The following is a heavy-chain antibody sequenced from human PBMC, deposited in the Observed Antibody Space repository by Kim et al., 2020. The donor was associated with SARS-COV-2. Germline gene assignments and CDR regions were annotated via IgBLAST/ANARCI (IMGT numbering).Heavy chain of an antibody. D-gene: IGHD6-13*01. CDR2: ISSSSSYI. CDR1: GFTFSSYS. J-gene: IGHJ6*02. V-gene: IGHV3-21*01. CDR3: ARDPWTDSSSWSCMDV. Sequence: GGSLRLSCAASGFTFSSYSMNWVRQAPGKGLEWVSSISSSSSYIYYADSVKGRFTISRDNAKNSLYLQMNSLRAEDTAVYYCARDPWTDSSSWSCMDVWGQGTTVTVSS.